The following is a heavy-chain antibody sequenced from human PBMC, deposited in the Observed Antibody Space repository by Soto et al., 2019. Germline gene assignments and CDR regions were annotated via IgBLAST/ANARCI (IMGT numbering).Heavy chain of an antibody. CDR3: ARYRRGSGFGGFDR. V-gene: IGHV4-59*01. Sequence: PSETLSLTCTVSGASISSNYWTWIRQPPGKGLEWIGYIYDSGTTNYNPSLQSRVTISVDTSKNQFSLALTSVTAADTAVYYCARYRRGSGFGGFDRWGQGTLVTVSS. J-gene: IGHJ4*02. CDR2: IYDSGTT. D-gene: IGHD6-19*01. CDR1: GASISSNY.